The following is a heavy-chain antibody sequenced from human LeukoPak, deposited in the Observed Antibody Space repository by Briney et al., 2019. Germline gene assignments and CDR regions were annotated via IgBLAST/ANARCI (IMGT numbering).Heavy chain of an antibody. CDR3: ARRAGAYSHPYDY. Sequence: SETLSLTCTVSGGSISSYYWSWIRQPPGKGLEWIGYIFYSGSTNYNPSLKSRVTISVDTSKNQFSLKLSSVTAADTAVYYCARRAGAYSHPYDYWGQGTLVTVSS. V-gene: IGHV4-59*01. CDR1: GGSISSYY. CDR2: IFYSGST. J-gene: IGHJ4*02. D-gene: IGHD4/OR15-4a*01.